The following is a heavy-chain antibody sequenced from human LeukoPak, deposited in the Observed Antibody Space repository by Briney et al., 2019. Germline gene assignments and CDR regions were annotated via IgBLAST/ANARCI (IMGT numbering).Heavy chain of an antibody. D-gene: IGHD2-15*01. V-gene: IGHV3-66*01. CDR1: GFTVSSDY. J-gene: IGHJ4*02. Sequence: GGSLRLSCAAPGFTVSSDYMTWVRQAPGKGLEWVSVISSGGNTYYADTVKGRFTISRDKSKNTLYLQMHSLRAEDTAVYYCARDPYCSGISCYQGWGQGTLVTVSS. CDR3: ARDPYCSGISCYQG. CDR2: ISSGGNT.